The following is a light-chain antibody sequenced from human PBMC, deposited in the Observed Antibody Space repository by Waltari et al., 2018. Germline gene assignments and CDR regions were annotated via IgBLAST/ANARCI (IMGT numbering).Light chain of an antibody. V-gene: IGKV3-11*01. CDR2: DAS. Sequence: EIVLTQSPATLSLSPGERATLSCRASQSVGSSLAWYQQRPGQAPRLLISDASNRATGIPARFSGSGSETDFTLTISSLEPEDFAVYYCQQRNTWWTFGQGTKVEIK. CDR1: QSVGSS. CDR3: QQRNTWWT. J-gene: IGKJ1*01.